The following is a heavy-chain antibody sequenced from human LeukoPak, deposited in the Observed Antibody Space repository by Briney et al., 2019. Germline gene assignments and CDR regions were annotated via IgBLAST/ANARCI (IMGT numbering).Heavy chain of an antibody. D-gene: IGHD4-17*01. V-gene: IGHV4-59*01. CDR3: ARRGYGDYADY. Sequence: GSLRLSCTVSGGSITSYSWSWIRQPPGKGLEWIGYIYCTGSTNYNPSLKSRVTISVDTSKNQFSLKLSSVTAADTAVYYCARRGYGDYADYWGQGSLVTVSS. CDR1: GGSITSYS. J-gene: IGHJ4*02. CDR2: IYCTGST.